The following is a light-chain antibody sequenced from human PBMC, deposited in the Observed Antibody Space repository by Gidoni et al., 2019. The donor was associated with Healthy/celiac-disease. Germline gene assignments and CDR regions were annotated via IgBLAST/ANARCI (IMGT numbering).Light chain of an antibody. CDR1: SLTSYY. CDR2: GKN. CDR3: NSRDSSGNHYV. Sequence: SSELTQDPAVSVALGQTVRITCQGDSLTSYYASWYQQKPGQAPVLVIYGKNNRPSGIPDRFSGSSSGNTASLTITGAQAEDEAYYYCNSRDSSGNHYVFGTGTKVTVL. J-gene: IGLJ1*01. V-gene: IGLV3-19*01.